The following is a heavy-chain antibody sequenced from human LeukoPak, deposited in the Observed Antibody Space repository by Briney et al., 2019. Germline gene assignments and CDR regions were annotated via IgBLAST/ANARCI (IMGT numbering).Heavy chain of an antibody. J-gene: IGHJ6*03. CDR3: ATGYGVPGVYHYMDV. CDR1: VFIVSSSY. Sequence: GGSLRLCCAASVFIVSSSYMNWVRQAPGEGLEWVSVIYSGGNTYYADSVKGRFTISRDNSKNTLYLQMNSLGAEDTAVYYCATGYGVPGVYHYMDVWGKGTTVTVSS. V-gene: IGHV3-66*02. D-gene: IGHD4-17*01. CDR2: IYSGGNT.